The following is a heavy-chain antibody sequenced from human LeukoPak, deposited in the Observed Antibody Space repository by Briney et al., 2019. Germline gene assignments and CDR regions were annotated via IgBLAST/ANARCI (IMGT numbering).Heavy chain of an antibody. CDR3: ARDSGFSGTQRGEY. D-gene: IGHD3/OR15-3a*01. CDR1: GFTFSNYA. Sequence: PGGSLRLSCAASGFTFSNYAMTWVRQAPGKGLEWVSRISASGDRTYYTESVKGRFTVSRDNSKNTLYLQMNSLRAEDTAVYYCARDSGFSGTQRGEYWGQGTLVTVSS. J-gene: IGHJ4*02. CDR2: ISASGDRT. V-gene: IGHV3-23*01.